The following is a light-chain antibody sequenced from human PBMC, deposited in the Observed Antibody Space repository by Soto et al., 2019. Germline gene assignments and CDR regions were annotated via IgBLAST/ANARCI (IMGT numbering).Light chain of an antibody. CDR3: SSYAGSNKSV. CDR2: EVS. V-gene: IGLV2-8*01. J-gene: IGLJ1*01. CDR1: SSDVGGYNY. Sequence: QSVLTQPPSASGSPGQSVTISCTGTSSDVGGYNYVSWYQQHPGKAPKLMIYEVSKRPSGVPDRFSGSKSGNTASLTVSGLQPQAGADHYCSSYAGSNKSVFGTGTKVTVL.